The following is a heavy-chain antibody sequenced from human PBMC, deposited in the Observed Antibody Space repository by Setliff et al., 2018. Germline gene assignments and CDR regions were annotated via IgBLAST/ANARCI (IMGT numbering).Heavy chain of an antibody. Sequence: SETLSLTCTVSGYSISSGYYWNWIRQPAGKGLEWIGRIYTSGSTNYNPSLKSRVTISMDTSKNQFSLKVSSVTAADTAVYYCARSFSRREKFLLDYWGQGALVTVSS. J-gene: IGHJ4*02. CDR3: ARSFSRREKFLLDY. CDR1: GYSISSGYY. CDR2: IYTSGST. V-gene: IGHV4-4*07.